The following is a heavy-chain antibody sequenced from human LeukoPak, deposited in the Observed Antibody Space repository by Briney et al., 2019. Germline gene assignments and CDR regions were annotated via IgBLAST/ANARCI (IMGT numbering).Heavy chain of an antibody. CDR1: GDSVSSNSAA. D-gene: IGHD6-19*01. J-gene: IGHJ4*02. V-gene: IGHV6-1*01. CDR3: ARDRDIAVAGTCFDY. Sequence: SQTLSLTCAISGDSVSSNSAAWNWLRQSPSRGLEWLGRTYYRSKWYNDYAVSVKSRITINPDISKNQFSLQLNSVTPEDTAVYYCARDRDIAVAGTCFDYWGQGTLVTVSS. CDR2: TYYRSKWYN.